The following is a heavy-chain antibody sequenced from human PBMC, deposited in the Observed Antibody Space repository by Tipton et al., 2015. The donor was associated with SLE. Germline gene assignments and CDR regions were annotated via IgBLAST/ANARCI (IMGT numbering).Heavy chain of an antibody. CDR1: GGSISSGDYY. J-gene: IGHJ6*02. CDR3: ARALYDFWSGYYGAYYYYGMDV. Sequence: TLSLTCTVSGGSISSGDYYWSWIRQPPGKGLEWIGYIYYSGSTYYNPPLKSRVTISVDTSKNQFSLKLSSVTAADTAVYYCARALYDFWSGYYGAYYYYGMDVWGQGTTVTVSS. D-gene: IGHD3-3*01. CDR2: IYYSGST. V-gene: IGHV4-30-4*01.